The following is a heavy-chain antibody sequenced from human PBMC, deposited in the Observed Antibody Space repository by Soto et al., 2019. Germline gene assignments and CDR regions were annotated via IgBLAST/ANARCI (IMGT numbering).Heavy chain of an antibody. V-gene: IGHV4-30-2*01. CDR3: ARVPGP. CDR1: RGSISSGGSS. Sequence: TPSLTRAVSRGSISSGGSSWSWIRQPPGKGLEWIGYIYHSGSTYYNPSLKSRVTISVDRSKNQFSLKLSSVTAADTAVYYCARVPGPWGQGTLVTVSS. J-gene: IGHJ5*02. CDR2: IYHSGST.